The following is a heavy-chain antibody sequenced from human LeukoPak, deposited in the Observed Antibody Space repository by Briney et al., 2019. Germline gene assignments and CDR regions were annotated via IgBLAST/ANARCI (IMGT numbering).Heavy chain of an antibody. Sequence: PSETLSLTGTVSGDSFRSYYWSWIRQPPGKGLEWIGYIYYSGSTNYNPSLKSRVTISVDTSKNQFSLKLSSVTAADTAVYYCARLTGLELPDYWGQGTLVTVSS. V-gene: IGHV4-59*08. CDR3: ARLTGLELPDY. CDR1: GDSFRSYY. CDR2: IYYSGST. J-gene: IGHJ4*02. D-gene: IGHD1-7*01.